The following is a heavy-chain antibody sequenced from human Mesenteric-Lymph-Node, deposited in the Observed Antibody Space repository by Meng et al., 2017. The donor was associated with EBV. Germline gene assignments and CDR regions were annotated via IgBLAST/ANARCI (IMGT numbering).Heavy chain of an antibody. CDR1: GGSFSAYY. J-gene: IGHJ4*02. V-gene: IGHV4-34*01. CDR2: INDSGST. Sequence: QVRLPPWGAGSLNPSETLSRTCAVYGGSFSAYYWSWIRQPPGKGLEWIGEINDSGSTNYNPSLKSRVTISLDTSNKHFSLKLSSVTAADAAVYYCARSYSNFQFFDSWGQGTLVTVSS. CDR3: ARSYSNFQFFDS. D-gene: IGHD4-11*01.